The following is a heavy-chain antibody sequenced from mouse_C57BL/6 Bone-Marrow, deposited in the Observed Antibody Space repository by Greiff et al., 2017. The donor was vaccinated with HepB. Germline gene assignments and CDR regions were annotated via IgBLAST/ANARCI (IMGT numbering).Heavy chain of an antibody. J-gene: IGHJ1*03. CDR3: AITYCGSSYGYFGV. D-gene: IGHD1-1*01. Sequence: QVQLQQPGAELVKPGASVKVSCKASGHTFTSYWMHWVKQRPGQGLEWIGRIHPSDSDTNYNQKFKGKATLTVDKSSSPAYMQLSSLTSEDSTVYYCAITYCGSSYGYFGVWGTGTTVTVSS. V-gene: IGHV1-74*01. CDR1: GHTFTSYW. CDR2: IHPSDSDT.